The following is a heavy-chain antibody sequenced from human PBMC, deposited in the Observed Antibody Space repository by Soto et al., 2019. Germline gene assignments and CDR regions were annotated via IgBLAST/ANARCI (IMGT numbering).Heavy chain of an antibody. CDR2: IIPIFGTA. J-gene: IGHJ6*03. Sequence: SVKVSCTASGCTFSIYAISWVRQAPGQGLEWMGGIIPIFGTANYAQKFQGRVTITADESTSTAYMELSSLRAEDTAVYYCARDPTFLATYYMDVWGKGTTVTVSS. V-gene: IGHV1-69*13. CDR3: ARDPTFLATYYMDV. D-gene: IGHD3-3*02. CDR1: GCTFSIYA.